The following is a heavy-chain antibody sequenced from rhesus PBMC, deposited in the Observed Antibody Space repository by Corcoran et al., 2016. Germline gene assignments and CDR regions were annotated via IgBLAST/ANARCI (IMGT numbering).Heavy chain of an antibody. J-gene: IGHJ6*01. Sequence: EVQLVESGGGLAKPGGSLRLSCAASGFNFSDYYMYWVRQAPGKGLEWVSGISYTGGSTYYSDSVQGRFTIARENAKNTLYLQMVSLRAEDTAVYYCARVEQWAAAGISGLDSWGQGVLVTVSS. CDR1: GFNFSDYY. CDR3: ARVEQWAAAGISGLDS. CDR2: ISYTGGST. V-gene: IGHV3S18*01. D-gene: IGHD6-31*01.